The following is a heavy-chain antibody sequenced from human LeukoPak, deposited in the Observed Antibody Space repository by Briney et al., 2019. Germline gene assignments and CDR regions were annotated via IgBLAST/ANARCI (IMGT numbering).Heavy chain of an antibody. J-gene: IGHJ4*02. Sequence: GASVKVSCKASGYTFTGYYMHWVRQAPGQGLEWMGRINPNSGGTNYAQKFQGRVTMTRDTSISTAYMELSRLRSDDTAVYYCARVVVCSGWETHDYWGQGTLVTVSS. V-gene: IGHV1-2*06. CDR3: ARVVVCSGWETHDY. D-gene: IGHD6-19*01. CDR1: GYTFTGYY. CDR2: INPNSGGT.